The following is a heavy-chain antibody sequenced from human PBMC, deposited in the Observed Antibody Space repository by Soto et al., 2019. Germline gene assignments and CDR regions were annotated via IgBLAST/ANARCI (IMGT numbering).Heavy chain of an antibody. D-gene: IGHD3-16*01. CDR3: SRSPEVGVRGAY. J-gene: IGHJ4*02. Sequence: GGSLRLSCTGSGFPFSAYNINWVRQAPGKGLEWVSSITVGSSHIYQPSSMKGRFTISRDDAKNSVYLQIDSLRDEDTALYYCSRSPEVGVRGAYWGQGTLVTVSS. CDR2: ITVGSSHI. V-gene: IGHV3-21*01. CDR1: GFPFSAYN.